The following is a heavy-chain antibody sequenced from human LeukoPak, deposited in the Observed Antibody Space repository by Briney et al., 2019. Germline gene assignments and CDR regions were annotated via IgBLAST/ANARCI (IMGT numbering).Heavy chain of an antibody. V-gene: IGHV1-46*01. CDR2: INPSGGST. CDR1: GYTFTSYY. Sequence: GASVKVSCKASGYTFTSYYMHWVRQAPGQGLEWMGIINPSGGSTSYAQKSQGRVTMTRDMSTSTVYMELSSLRSEDTAVYYCARDRSGSYYFDAFDIWGQGTMVTVSS. CDR3: ARDRSGSYYFDAFDI. D-gene: IGHD1-26*01. J-gene: IGHJ3*02.